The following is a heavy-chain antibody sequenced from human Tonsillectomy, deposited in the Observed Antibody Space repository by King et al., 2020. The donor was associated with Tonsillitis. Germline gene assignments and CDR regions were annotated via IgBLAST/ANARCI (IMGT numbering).Heavy chain of an antibody. CDR3: ATVCCVILSGCYMGVH. V-gene: IGHV1-46*01. CDR2: INPSGGST. D-gene: IGHD3-9*01. CDR1: GYTFTSYY. J-gene: IGHJ1*01. Sequence: VQLVQSGAEVKKPGASVKVSCKASGYTFTSYYMHWVRQAPGQGLEWMGIINPSGGSTSYAQKFQGRVTMTRDTSTSTVYMELSSLRSEDTAVYYCATVCCVILSGCYMGVHWDKRTLVTVTS.